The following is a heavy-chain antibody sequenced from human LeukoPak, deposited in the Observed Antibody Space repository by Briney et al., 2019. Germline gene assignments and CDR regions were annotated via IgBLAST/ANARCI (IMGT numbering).Heavy chain of an antibody. Sequence: SETLSLTCTVSGGSISSYYWSWIRQPPGKGLEWIGYIYYSGSTNYNPSLKSRVTISVDTSKNQFSLKLSSVTAADTAVYYCARARSGSGWYNYYYYGMDVWGKGTTVTVSS. V-gene: IGHV4-59*01. J-gene: IGHJ6*04. CDR3: ARARSGSGWYNYYYYGMDV. D-gene: IGHD6-19*01. CDR2: IYYSGST. CDR1: GGSISSYY.